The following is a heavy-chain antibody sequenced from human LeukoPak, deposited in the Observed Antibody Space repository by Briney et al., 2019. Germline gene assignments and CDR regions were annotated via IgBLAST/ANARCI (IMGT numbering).Heavy chain of an antibody. Sequence: GGSLRLSCAASGFTFSSYWMSWVRQAPGKGLEWVANIKQDGSEKYYVDSVKGRFTISRDNAKNSLYLQMNSLRAEDTAVYYCARDLNDFWSGYLYYYYYYMDVWGKGTTVTVSS. V-gene: IGHV3-7*01. J-gene: IGHJ6*03. D-gene: IGHD3-3*01. CDR2: IKQDGSEK. CDR1: GFTFSSYW. CDR3: ARDLNDFWSGYLYYYYYYMDV.